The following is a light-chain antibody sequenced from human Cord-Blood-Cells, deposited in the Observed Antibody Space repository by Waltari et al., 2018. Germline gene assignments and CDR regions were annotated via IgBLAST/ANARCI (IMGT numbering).Light chain of an antibody. CDR3: AAWDDSLNGWV. Sequence: QSVLTQPPSASGTPGQRVTISCSGSSSNIGSNTVNWYQQLPGTAPKLLIYSNNQRHSGVPARFSGSKSGTSASLAISGLQSEDEADYYCAAWDDSLNGWVFGGGTKLTVL. CDR1: SSNIGSNT. J-gene: IGLJ3*02. V-gene: IGLV1-44*01. CDR2: SNN.